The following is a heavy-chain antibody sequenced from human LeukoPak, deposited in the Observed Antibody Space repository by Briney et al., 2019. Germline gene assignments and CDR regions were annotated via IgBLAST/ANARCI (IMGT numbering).Heavy chain of an antibody. J-gene: IGHJ4*02. CDR2: VYHSGST. CDR3: ARVGNSGWYYFDY. V-gene: IGHV4-38-2*01. D-gene: IGHD6-19*01. Sequence: SETLSLTCAVSGYSISSGYYWGWIRQPPGKGLEWIVSVYHSGSTYYNPSLKSRVTISVDTSKNQFSLKLSSVTAADTAVYYCARVGNSGWYYFDYWGQGTLVTAS. CDR1: GYSISSGYY.